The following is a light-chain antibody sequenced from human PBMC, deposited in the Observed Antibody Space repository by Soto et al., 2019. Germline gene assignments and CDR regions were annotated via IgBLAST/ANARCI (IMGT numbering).Light chain of an antibody. CDR1: SSDVGGYNY. Sequence: QSALTQPASVSGSPGQSITISCTGTSSDVGGYNYVSWYQQHPGKAPKLMIYDVSIRPSGVSNRFSGSKSGNTASLTISGLQAEDEADYYCSSYTSSSTLDVFGTETKLTVL. J-gene: IGLJ1*01. CDR2: DVS. V-gene: IGLV2-14*01. CDR3: SSYTSSSTLDV.